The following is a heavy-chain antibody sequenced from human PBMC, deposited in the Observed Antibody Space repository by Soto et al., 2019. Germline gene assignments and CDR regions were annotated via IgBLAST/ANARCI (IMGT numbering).Heavy chain of an antibody. Sequence: LRLSCAASGFTFSSFAVHWVRQAPGKGLEWMATISYDGSKTYYADSVKGRVTVSRDNSKNTLYLQMKSLRTEDTAVYYCARDYYDRSGYTAYYYYGMDVWGQGTTVTVSS. D-gene: IGHD3-22*01. J-gene: IGHJ6*02. CDR3: ARDYYDRSGYTAYYYYGMDV. CDR2: ISYDGSKT. V-gene: IGHV3-30-3*01. CDR1: GFTFSSFA.